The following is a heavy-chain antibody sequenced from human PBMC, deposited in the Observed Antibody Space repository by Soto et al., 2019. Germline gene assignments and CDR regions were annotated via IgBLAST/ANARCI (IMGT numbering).Heavy chain of an antibody. J-gene: IGHJ4*02. CDR1: GFTFTSSA. CDR3: AADPVGATTPFFDY. Sequence: SVKVSCKASGFTFTSSAVQWVRQARGQRLEWIGWIVVGSGNTNYAQKFQERVTITRDVSTSTAYMELSSLRSEDTAVYYCAADPVGATTPFFDYRGQGTLVTVSS. D-gene: IGHD1-26*01. CDR2: IVVGSGNT. V-gene: IGHV1-58*01.